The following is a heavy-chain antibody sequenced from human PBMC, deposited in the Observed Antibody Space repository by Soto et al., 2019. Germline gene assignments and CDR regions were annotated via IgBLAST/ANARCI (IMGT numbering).Heavy chain of an antibody. V-gene: IGHV3-23*01. J-gene: IGHJ4*02. CDR2: ISGSGGST. CDR3: AKDLRIAVATQFDY. D-gene: IGHD6-19*01. CDR1: GFTFSSYA. Sequence: GGSLRLSCAASGFTFSSYAMSWVRQAPGKGLEWVSAISGSGGSTYYADSVKGRFTISRDNSNNTLYLQMNSLRAEDTAVYYCAKDLRIAVATQFDYWGQGTLVTVSS.